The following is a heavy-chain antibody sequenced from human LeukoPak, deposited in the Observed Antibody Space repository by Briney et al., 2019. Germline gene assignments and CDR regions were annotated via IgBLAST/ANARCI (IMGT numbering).Heavy chain of an antibody. CDR2: INKDGRRP. V-gene: IGHV3-74*01. D-gene: IGHD2-15*01. J-gene: IGHJ3*01. CDR3: ARETREAGSGDHQTDSFDV. CDR1: RFSVSDYW. Sequence: GGSLRLSCAASRFSVSDYWMHWVRQAPGKGLVWVSRINKDGRRPSYADSVKGRFTLSRDNPKNTLYLQMNSLRVEDTALYYCARETREAGSGDHQTDSFDVWGQGTMVSVSS.